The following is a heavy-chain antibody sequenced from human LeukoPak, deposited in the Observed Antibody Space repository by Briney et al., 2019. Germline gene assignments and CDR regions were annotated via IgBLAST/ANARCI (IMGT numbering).Heavy chain of an antibody. V-gene: IGHV1-69*05. CDR2: IIPIFGTA. CDR1: GGTFSSYA. J-gene: IGHJ4*02. CDR3: ATTTYYYGSSGGDSDY. Sequence: SVKVSCKASGGTFSSYAISWVRQAPGQGLEWMGGIIPIFGTANYAQKFQGRVTITMDESTSTAYMELSSLRSEDTAVYYCATTTYYYGSSGGDSDYWGQGTLVTVSS. D-gene: IGHD3-22*01.